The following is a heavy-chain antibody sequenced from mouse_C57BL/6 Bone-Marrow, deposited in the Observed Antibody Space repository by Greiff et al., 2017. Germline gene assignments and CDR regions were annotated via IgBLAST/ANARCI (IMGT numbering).Heavy chain of an antibody. V-gene: IGHV1-26*01. CDR2: INPNNGGT. CDR1: GYTFTDYY. CDR3: ARSVTTVVAKGY. J-gene: IGHJ2*01. Sequence: EVQLQQSGPELVKPGASVKISCKASGYTFTDYYMNWVKQSHGKSLEWIGDINPNNGGTSYNQKFKGKATLTVDKSSSTAYMELRSLTSEDSAVYYCARSVTTVVAKGYWGQGTTLTVSS. D-gene: IGHD1-1*01.